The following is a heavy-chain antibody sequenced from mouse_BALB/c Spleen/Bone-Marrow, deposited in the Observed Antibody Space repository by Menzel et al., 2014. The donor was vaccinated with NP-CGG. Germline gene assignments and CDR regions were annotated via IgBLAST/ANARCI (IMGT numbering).Heavy chain of an antibody. CDR3: ARRDDGYVFFDY. V-gene: IGHV1-4*01. CDR2: INPSSGYI. Sequence: VQLQQSGAELARPGASVKMSCRASGYTFTTYTIHWVRQRPGQGLEWIGYINPSSGYINYNQKFKDKATLTADKSSSTAYMQLSSLTSEDSAVYYCARRDDGYVFFDYWGQGTTLTVSS. J-gene: IGHJ2*01. D-gene: IGHD2-3*01. CDR1: GYTFTTYT.